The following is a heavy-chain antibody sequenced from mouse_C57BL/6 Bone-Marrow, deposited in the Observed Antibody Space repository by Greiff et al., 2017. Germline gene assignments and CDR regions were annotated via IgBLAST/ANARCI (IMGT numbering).Heavy chain of an antibody. J-gene: IGHJ2*01. V-gene: IGHV5-17*01. CDR2: ISSGSSTI. CDR1: GFTFSDYG. D-gene: IGHD5-1*01. Sequence: VQLKESGGGLVKPGGSLKLSCAASGFTFSDYGMHWVRQAPEKGLEWVAYISSGSSTIYYADTVKGRFTISRDNAKNTLFLQMTSLRSEDTAMYYCARRSTGPFDYWGQGTTLTVSS. CDR3: ARRSTGPFDY.